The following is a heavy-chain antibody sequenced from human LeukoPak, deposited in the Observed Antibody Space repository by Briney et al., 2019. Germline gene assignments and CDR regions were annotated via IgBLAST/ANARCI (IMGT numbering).Heavy chain of an antibody. J-gene: IGHJ4*02. CDR3: ARDFCSGGSCYSRFDY. CDR1: GYTFTGYY. V-gene: IGHV1-2*02. CDR2: INPNSGGT. D-gene: IGHD2-15*01. Sequence: ASVKVSCKASGYTFTGYYMHWVRQAPGQGLEWMGWINPNSGGTNYAQKFQGRVTMTRDTSINTAYMELSRLRSDDTAVYYCARDFCSGGSCYSRFDYWGQGTLVTVSS.